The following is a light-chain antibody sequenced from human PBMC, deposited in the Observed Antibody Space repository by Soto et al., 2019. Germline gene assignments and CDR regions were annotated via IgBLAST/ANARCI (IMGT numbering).Light chain of an antibody. J-gene: IGKJ1*01. Sequence: VVFTQSPATLSLSPGERATLSCRTSLSVSVYLAWYQQKPGQAPRLLIYDATTRATGIPARFNGSGSGTEFTLSISSLQSEDIAVYYCQQYNNWPTFGQGTKVDIK. CDR2: DAT. CDR1: LSVSVY. CDR3: QQYNNWPT. V-gene: IGKV3-15*01.